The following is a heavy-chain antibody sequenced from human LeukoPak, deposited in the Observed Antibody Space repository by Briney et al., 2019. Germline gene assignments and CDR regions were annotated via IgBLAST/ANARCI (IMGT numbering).Heavy chain of an antibody. CDR2: FDPEDGET. J-gene: IGHJ4*02. CDR3: ATVHPNRGFDY. Sequence: ASVKVSCKVSGYTLTELSMHWVRQAPGKGREWMGGFDPEDGETIYAQKFQGRVTITEDTSTDTAYMELSSLRSEDTAVYYCATVHPNRGFDYWGQGTLVTVSS. V-gene: IGHV1-24*01. CDR1: GYTLTELS. D-gene: IGHD2-8*01.